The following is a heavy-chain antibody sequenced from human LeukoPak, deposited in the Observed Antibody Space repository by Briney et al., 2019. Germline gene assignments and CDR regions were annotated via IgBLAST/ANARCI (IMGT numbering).Heavy chain of an antibody. V-gene: IGHV3-21*01. Sequence: GGSLRLSCAASGFILSDYNMNWVRQAPGKGLEWVSFIAISGTYITYADSVKGRFTISRDNAKNSLYLQMNSLRAEDTAVYYCARRGIAVAENWFDPWGQGTLVTVSS. CDR3: ARRGIAVAENWFDP. J-gene: IGHJ5*02. CDR1: GFILSDYN. D-gene: IGHD6-19*01. CDR2: IAISGTYI.